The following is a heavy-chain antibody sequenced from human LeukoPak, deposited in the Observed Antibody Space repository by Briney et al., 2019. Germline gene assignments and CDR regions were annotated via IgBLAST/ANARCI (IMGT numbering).Heavy chain of an antibody. Sequence: SGPTLVNPTQTLTLTCTFSGFSLSTSAVGVGWIRQPPGKALEWLALIYWNDDKRYSPSLKSRLTITKDTSKNQVVLTMTNMDPVDTATYYCAHRKYTMVRGAIGAFDIWGQGTMVTVSS. CDR1: GFSLSTSAVG. J-gene: IGHJ3*02. D-gene: IGHD3-10*01. V-gene: IGHV2-5*01. CDR3: AHRKYTMVRGAIGAFDI. CDR2: IYWNDDK.